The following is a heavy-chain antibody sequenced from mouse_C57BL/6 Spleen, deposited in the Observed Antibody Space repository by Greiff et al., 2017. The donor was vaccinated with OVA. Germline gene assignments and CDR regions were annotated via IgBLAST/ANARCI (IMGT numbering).Heavy chain of an antibody. CDR3: ARSLIPTVVPFDY. D-gene: IGHD1-1*01. Sequence: VQLQQPGTELVKPGASVKLSCKASGYTFTSYWMHWVKQRPGQGLEWIGNINPSNGGTNYNEKFKSKATLTVDKSSSTAYMQLSSLTSEDSAVYYCARSLIPTVVPFDYWGQGTTLTVSS. V-gene: IGHV1-53*01. J-gene: IGHJ2*01. CDR1: GYTFTSYW. CDR2: INPSNGGT.